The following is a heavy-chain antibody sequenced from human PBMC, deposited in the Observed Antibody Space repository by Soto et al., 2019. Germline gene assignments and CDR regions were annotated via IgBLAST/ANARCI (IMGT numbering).Heavy chain of an antibody. J-gene: IGHJ4*02. CDR3: ARESEDLTSNFDY. CDR2: ISSTTNYI. CDR1: GFTFTRYS. V-gene: IGHV3-21*06. Sequence: GGSLRLSCAASGFTFTRYSMNWVRQAPGKGLEWVSSISSTTNYIYYGDSMKGRFTISRDNAENSLYLEINSLRAEDTAVYYCARESEDLTSNFDYWGQGTLVTVSS.